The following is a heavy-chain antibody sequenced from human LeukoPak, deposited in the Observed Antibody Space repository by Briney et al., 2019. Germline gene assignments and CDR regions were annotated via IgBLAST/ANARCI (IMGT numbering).Heavy chain of an antibody. CDR1: GGSFSGYY. CDR3: AVWDYYGSGSYPNWFDP. CDR2: INHSGST. J-gene: IGHJ5*02. D-gene: IGHD3-10*01. V-gene: IGHV4-34*01. Sequence: SETLSLTCAVYGGSFSGYYWSWIRQPPGKGQEWIGEINHSGSTNYNPSLKSRVTISVDTSKNQFSLKLSSVTAAETAVYYCAVWDYYGSGSYPNWFDPWGQGTLVTVSS.